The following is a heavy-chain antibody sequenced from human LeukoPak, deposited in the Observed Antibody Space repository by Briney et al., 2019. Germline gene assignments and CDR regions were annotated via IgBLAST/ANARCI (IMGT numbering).Heavy chain of an antibody. V-gene: IGHV4-30-2*01. CDR2: IYHSGST. CDR3: ARVMNYGSGSYYPDY. Sequence: SQTLSLTCAVSGGSISSGGYSWSWIRQPPGKGLEWIGYIYHSGSTYYNPSLKRRVTISVDRSKNQFSLKLRSVTAADTAVYYCARVMNYGSGSYYPDYWGQGTLVTVSS. J-gene: IGHJ4*02. D-gene: IGHD3-10*01. CDR1: GGSISSGGYS.